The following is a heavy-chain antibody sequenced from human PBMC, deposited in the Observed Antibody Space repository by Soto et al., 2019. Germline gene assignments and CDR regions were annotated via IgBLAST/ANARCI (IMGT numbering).Heavy chain of an antibody. CDR1: GFTFEDYA. D-gene: IGHD3-22*01. Sequence: EMHLVESGGGLVQPGGSLTISCAASGFTFEDYAMHWVRQAPGKGLECVSGISWNSGKIISADSVKSRFTISRDNAKYSLYLQMNSLRPEDTALYYCAKMVTWDSSGYYQGGFDCWGQGTLVTVSS. V-gene: IGHV3-9*01. J-gene: IGHJ4*02. CDR3: AKMVTWDSSGYYQGGFDC. CDR2: ISWNSGKI.